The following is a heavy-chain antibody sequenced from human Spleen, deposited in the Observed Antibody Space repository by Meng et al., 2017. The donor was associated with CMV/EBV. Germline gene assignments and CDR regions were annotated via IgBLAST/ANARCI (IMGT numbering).Heavy chain of an antibody. CDR2: ISYDGSYK. Sequence: GGSLRLSCAVSGFTFSSYAMHWVRQAPGKGLEWVAVISYDGSYKHYADSVKGRFTISRDNAENSLYLQMSSLRAEDTAVYYCARNFPFTSSSDFDYYYYAMDVWGPGTTVTVSS. CDR1: GFTFSSYA. V-gene: IGHV3-30*04. D-gene: IGHD3-3*01. J-gene: IGHJ6*02. CDR3: ARNFPFTSSSDFDYYYYAMDV.